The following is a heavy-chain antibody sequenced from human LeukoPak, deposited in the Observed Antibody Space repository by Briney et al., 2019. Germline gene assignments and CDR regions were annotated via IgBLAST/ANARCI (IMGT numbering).Heavy chain of an antibody. CDR1: GGSCSGYY. D-gene: IGHD3-22*01. J-gene: IGHJ4*02. CDR3: ARGRTWAMIVVVKGPYYFDY. V-gene: IGHV4-34*01. Sequence: SETLSLTCAVYGGSCSGYYWSWIRQPPGKGLEWIGEINHSGSTNYNPSLKSRVTISVDTSKNLFSLKLSSVTAADTAVYYCARGRTWAMIVVVKGPYYFDYWGQGTLVTVSS. CDR2: INHSGST.